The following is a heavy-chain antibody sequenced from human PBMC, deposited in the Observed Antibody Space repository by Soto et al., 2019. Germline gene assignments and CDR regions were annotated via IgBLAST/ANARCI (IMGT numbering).Heavy chain of an antibody. V-gene: IGHV1-3*01. CDR1: GYTLSSYA. Sequence: QVQLVQSGAEVKKPGASVKVSCKASGYTLSSYALHWVRQGPGQRLEWMGWIDAGSSNTKYSQKFKGRVTITRDTSATIAYMELSSLRYEDTAVYFCARGGSAIFDYWGQGTLVIVSS. J-gene: IGHJ4*02. D-gene: IGHD2-2*01. CDR3: ARGGSAIFDY. CDR2: IDAGSSNT.